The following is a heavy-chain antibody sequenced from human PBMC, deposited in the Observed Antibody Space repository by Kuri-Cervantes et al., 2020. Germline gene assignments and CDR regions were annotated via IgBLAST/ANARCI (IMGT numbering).Heavy chain of an antibody. CDR2: INSDGSST. CDR3: AKAKYSSGWYYFDY. CDR1: GFTFSSYW. D-gene: IGHD6-19*01. Sequence: GESLKISCAASGFTFSSYWMHWVRQAPGKGLVWVSRINSDGSSTTYADSVKGRLTISRDNARNSLYLQMNSLRAEDTALYYCAKAKYSSGWYYFDYWGQGTLVTVSS. V-gene: IGHV3-74*01. J-gene: IGHJ4*02.